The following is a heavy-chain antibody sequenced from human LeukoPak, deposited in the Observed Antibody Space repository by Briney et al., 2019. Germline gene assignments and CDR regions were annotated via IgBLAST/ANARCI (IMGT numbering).Heavy chain of an antibody. CDR2: ISYDGSNK. CDR1: GFTFSSYA. J-gene: IGHJ4*02. V-gene: IGHV3-30-3*01. CDR3: ARTGWELPSCFDY. D-gene: IGHD1-26*01. Sequence: GGSLRLSCAASGFTFSSYAMYWVRQAPGKELEWVAVISYDGSNKYYADSVKGRFTISRDNSKNTLYLQMNSLRAEDTAVYYCARTGWELPSCFDYWGQGTLVTVSS.